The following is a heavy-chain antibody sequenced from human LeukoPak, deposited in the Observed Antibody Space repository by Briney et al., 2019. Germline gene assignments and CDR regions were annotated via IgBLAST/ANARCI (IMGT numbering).Heavy chain of an antibody. CDR3: ARVRLGDYWCFDL. CDR2: INHSGST. D-gene: IGHD4-17*01. CDR1: GGSFSGYY. J-gene: IGHJ2*01. Sequence: SSETLSLTCAVYGGSFSGYYWSWIRQPPGKGLEWIGEINHSGSTNYNPSLKSRVTISVDTSKNQFSLKLSSVTAADTAVYYCARVRLGDYWCFDLWGRGTLVTVSS. V-gene: IGHV4-34*01.